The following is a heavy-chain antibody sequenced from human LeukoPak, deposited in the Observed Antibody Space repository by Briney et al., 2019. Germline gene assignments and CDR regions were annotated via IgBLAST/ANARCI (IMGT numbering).Heavy chain of an antibody. D-gene: IGHD1-7*01. J-gene: IGHJ4*02. CDR2: IGTTGDT. CDR1: GFTFTTYD. CDR3: VKNRVVFNWNYAYYFDS. V-gene: IGHV3-13*01. Sequence: GSLRLSCAASGFTFTTYDMHWVRQATGKGLEWVSAIGTTGDTYYPGSVKGRFTISRDNSKNTLYLQMNSLRAEDTAVYYCVKNRVVFNWNYAYYFDSWGQGTLVTVSS.